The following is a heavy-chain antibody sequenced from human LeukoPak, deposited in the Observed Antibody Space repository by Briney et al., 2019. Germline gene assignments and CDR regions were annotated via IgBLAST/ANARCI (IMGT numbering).Heavy chain of an antibody. CDR1: GFTFSSYE. CDR2: ISSSGSTI. D-gene: IGHD6-13*01. Sequence: PGGSLRLSCAASGFTFSSYEMNWVRQAPGKGLEWVSYISSSGSTIYYADSVKGRFTISRDNAKNSLYLQMNSLRAEDTAVYYCARAAIAAAGGIDYWGQGTPVTVSS. V-gene: IGHV3-48*03. J-gene: IGHJ4*02. CDR3: ARAAIAAAGGIDY.